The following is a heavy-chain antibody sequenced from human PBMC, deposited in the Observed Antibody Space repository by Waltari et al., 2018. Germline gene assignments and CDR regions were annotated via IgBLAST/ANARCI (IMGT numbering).Heavy chain of an antibody. Sequence: QVQLQESGPGLVKPSETLSLTCTVSGGSISSYYWSWIRQHPGKGLEWIGYIYYSGSTNYNHALKSRVTISVDTSKNQFSLKLSSVTAADTAVYYCARVLPAASLWFDPWGQGTLVTVSS. V-gene: IGHV4-59*01. D-gene: IGHD2-2*01. CDR3: ARVLPAASLWFDP. CDR2: IYYSGST. CDR1: GGSISSYY. J-gene: IGHJ5*02.